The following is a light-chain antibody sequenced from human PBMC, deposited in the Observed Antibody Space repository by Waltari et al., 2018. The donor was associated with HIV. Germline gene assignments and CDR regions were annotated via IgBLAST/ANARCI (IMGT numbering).Light chain of an antibody. V-gene: IGKV3-11*01. CDR1: ESVHSN. J-gene: IGKJ2*01. CDR3: QQRRNSAT. CDR2: AAS. Sequence: EILMTQSPATLSVSPGGGATLSCRASESVHSNLAWFQHKPGQAPRLLIYAASTRATGVPDRFSGSGSGTDFTLTISSLEPEDFAVYYCQQRRNSATFGQGTKLEMK.